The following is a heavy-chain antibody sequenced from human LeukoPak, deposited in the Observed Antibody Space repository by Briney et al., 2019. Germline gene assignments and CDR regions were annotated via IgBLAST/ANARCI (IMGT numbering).Heavy chain of an antibody. D-gene: IGHD2-15*01. CDR2: MSGSGNTI. CDR3: ARYCSGGGCYGWFDP. CDR1: GFTFSSFE. J-gene: IGHJ5*02. Sequence: GGSLRLSCAASGFTFSSFEMNWVRQAPGKGLEWISYMSGSGNTIKYADSVKGRFTISRDNTKNSLSLQMNSLRADDTAVYYCARYCSGGGCYGWFDPWGQGTLVTVSS. V-gene: IGHV3-48*03.